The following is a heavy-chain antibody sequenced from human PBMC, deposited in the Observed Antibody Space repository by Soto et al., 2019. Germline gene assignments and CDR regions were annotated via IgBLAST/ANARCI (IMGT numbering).Heavy chain of an antibody. J-gene: IGHJ5*02. CDR1: GFNISNYW. CDR2: IKQDESVK. V-gene: IGHV3-7*03. D-gene: IGHD3-16*02. CDR3: AEYCYNMTCTQFHGYS. Sequence: PGGSLRLSCAASGFNISNYWMSWVRQAPGKGLEWVANIKQDESVKYYVDSVKGRFTISRDNAKNALYLQMNSLRVEDTAVYYCAEYCYNMTCTQFHGYSWVQGTQVTVCS.